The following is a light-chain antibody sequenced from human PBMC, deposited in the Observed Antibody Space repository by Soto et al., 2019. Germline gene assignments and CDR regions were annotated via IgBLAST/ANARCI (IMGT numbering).Light chain of an antibody. CDR1: QSVSNDF. CDR2: GAS. V-gene: IGKV3-20*01. Sequence: EIELTQSPGILSLSPGERANLSCRASQSVSNDFLAWYQQKPGQAPRLLIYGASTRATDVPDRFSGSGSGADFTLTISRLEPEDFAVYYCQQYGSSPPRTFGQGTKVDIK. J-gene: IGKJ1*01. CDR3: QQYGSSPPRT.